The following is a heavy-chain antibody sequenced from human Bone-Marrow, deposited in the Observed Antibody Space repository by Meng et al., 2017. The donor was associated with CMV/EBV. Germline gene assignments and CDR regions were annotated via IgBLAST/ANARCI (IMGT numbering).Heavy chain of an antibody. CDR3: ATDRSKSPDSSYSMDV. CDR2: VSYDGSHQ. D-gene: IGHD2-15*01. Sequence: GESLKISCAASGFTFRSYVMHWVRQAPGRGLEWVTVVSYDGSHQYYADSVNGRFTISRDNSRNTLYLQMNNLRVEDTAVYYCATDRSKSPDSSYSMDVWGQGTTVTVSS. V-gene: IGHV3-30*03. J-gene: IGHJ6*02. CDR1: GFTFRSYV.